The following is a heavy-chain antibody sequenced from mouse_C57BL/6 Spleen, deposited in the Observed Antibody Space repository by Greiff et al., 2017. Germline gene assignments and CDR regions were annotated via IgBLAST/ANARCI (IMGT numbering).Heavy chain of an antibody. CDR1: GYTFTSYY. V-gene: IGHV1-52*01. Sequence: QVQLQQPGPELVKPGSSVKLSCKASGYTFTSYYMHWVKQRPVQGLEWIGHIYPSDGGTHYNQKFKGKATLTVDKSSSTAYMELRSLTSEASAVDGCARAGRGWGYFDVWGTGTTVTGSS. D-gene: IGHD1-1*01. CDR2: IYPSDGGT. CDR3: ARAGRGWGYFDV. J-gene: IGHJ1*03.